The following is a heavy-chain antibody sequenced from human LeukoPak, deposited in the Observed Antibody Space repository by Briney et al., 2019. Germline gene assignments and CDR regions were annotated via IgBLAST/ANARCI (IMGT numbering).Heavy chain of an antibody. V-gene: IGHV4-39*01. CDR1: GGSISSSSYY. CDR3: ARLRTATAPRSVVY. Sequence: SETLSLTCTVSGGSISSSSYYWGWIRQPPGKGLEWIGSIYYSGSTYYNPSLKSRVTISVDTSKNQFSLKLSSVTAADTAVYYCARLRTATAPRSVVYWGQGTLVTVCS. CDR2: IYYSGST. D-gene: IGHD1-26*01. J-gene: IGHJ4*01.